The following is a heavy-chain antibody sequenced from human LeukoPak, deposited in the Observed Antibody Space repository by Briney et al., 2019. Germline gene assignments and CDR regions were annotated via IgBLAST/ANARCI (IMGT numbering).Heavy chain of an antibody. Sequence: ASVNLCCTAAAYSFTSYDNNMEREATGQGLEWMGWMNPNSGNTGYARKFQGRVTMTRNTSITTAYMELSSLRSEDTAVYYCARGERSGSLVDPWGQGTLVTVSS. CDR2: MNPNSGNT. J-gene: IGHJ5*02. V-gene: IGHV1-8*01. CDR3: ARGERSGSLVDP. D-gene: IGHD3-3*01. CDR1: AYSFTSYD.